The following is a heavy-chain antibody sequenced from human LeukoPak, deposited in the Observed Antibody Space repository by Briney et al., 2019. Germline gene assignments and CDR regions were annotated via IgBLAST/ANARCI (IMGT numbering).Heavy chain of an antibody. CDR2: ISWSGDII. D-gene: IGHD6-19*01. V-gene: IGHV3-9*01. CDR1: GFTFDDYA. J-gene: IGHJ5*01. Sequence: GGSLRLSCAASGFTFDDYAMHWVRQTPGKGLEWVSSISWSGDIIGYADSVKGRFTISRDNTKNSLYLQMNSLRAEDTAFYYCAKDSFHTYSSGWFVFWGQGTLVTVSS. CDR3: AKDSFHTYSSGWFVF.